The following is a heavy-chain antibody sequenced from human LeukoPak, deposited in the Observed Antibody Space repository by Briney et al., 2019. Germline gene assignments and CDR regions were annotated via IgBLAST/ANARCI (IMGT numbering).Heavy chain of an antibody. CDR3: AKIDTGSSRPFDS. V-gene: IGHV1-18*01. CDR2: ISAYNGDT. J-gene: IGHJ4*02. Sequence: ASVKVSCKASGYTFSNYGISWVRQAPGQGLEWMGWISAYNGDTNYAQKLQGRVTMTTDTSTSTAYMELRSLRSDDTAVYYCAKIDTGSSRPFDSWGQGTLVTVSS. D-gene: IGHD6-6*01. CDR1: GYTFSNYG.